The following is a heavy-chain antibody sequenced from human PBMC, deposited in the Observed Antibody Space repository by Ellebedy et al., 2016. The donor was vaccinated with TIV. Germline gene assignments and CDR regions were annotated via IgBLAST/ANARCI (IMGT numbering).Heavy chain of an antibody. V-gene: IGHV4-38-2*02. D-gene: IGHD4-17*01. CDR2: IYHSGST. CDR3: ARKWDFGDYHFDY. CDR1: GYSISSGYY. J-gene: IGHJ4*02. Sequence: SETLSLXXTVSGYSISSGYYWGWIRQPPGKGLEWIGSIYHSGSTYYNPSLKSRVTISVDTSKNQFSMKVNSVTAADTAVYYCARKWDFGDYHFDYWGQGTLVTVSS.